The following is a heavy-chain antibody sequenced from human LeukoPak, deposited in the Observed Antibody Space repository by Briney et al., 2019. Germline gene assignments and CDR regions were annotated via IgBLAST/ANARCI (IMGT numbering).Heavy chain of an antibody. CDR2: ISGSGGST. V-gene: IGHV3-23*01. D-gene: IGHD3-16*02. Sequence: GGSLRLSCAASGFTFSSYAMSWVRQAPGKGLEWVSAISGSGGSTYHADSVKGRFTISRDNSKNTLYLQMNSLRAEDTAVYYCAKDYYDYIWGSYRGYFDYWGQGTLVTVSS. CDR1: GFTFSSYA. CDR3: AKDYYDYIWGSYRGYFDY. J-gene: IGHJ4*02.